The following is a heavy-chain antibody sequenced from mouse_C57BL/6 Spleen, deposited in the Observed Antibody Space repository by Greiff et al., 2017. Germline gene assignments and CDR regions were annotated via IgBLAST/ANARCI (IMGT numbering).Heavy chain of an antibody. J-gene: IGHJ1*03. V-gene: IGHV1-80*01. Sequence: QVQLQQSGAELVKPGASVKISCKASGYAFSSYWMNWVKQRPGKGLEWIGQIYPGGGDTNYNGKFKGKATLTADKSSSTAYMQLSSLTSEDSAVYFGARAPYYYGSENWYFDVWGTGTTVTVSA. CDR1: GYAFSSYW. CDR3: ARAPYYYGSENWYFDV. CDR2: IYPGGGDT. D-gene: IGHD1-1*01.